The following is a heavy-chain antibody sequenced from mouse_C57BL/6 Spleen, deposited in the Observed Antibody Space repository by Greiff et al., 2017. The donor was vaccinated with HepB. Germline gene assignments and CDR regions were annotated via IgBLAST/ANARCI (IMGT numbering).Heavy chain of an antibody. CDR1: GYTFTSYW. Sequence: QVQLKQPGAELVRPGSSVKLSCKASGYTFTSYWMHWVKQRPIQGLEWIGNIDPSDSETHYNQKFKDKATLTVDKSSSTAYMQLSSLTSEDSAVYYCARVPRTGPYFDYWGQGTTLTVSS. CDR3: ARVPRTGPYFDY. D-gene: IGHD4-1*01. V-gene: IGHV1-52*01. J-gene: IGHJ2*01. CDR2: IDPSDSET.